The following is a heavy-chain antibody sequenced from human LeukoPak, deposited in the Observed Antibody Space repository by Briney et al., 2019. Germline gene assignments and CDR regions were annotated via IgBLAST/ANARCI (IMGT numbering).Heavy chain of an antibody. J-gene: IGHJ4*02. Sequence: GGSLRLSCAASGFTFSSYAMSWFRQAPRKGLEWVSGISGSGGSTHYADSVKGRFTISRDNSKNTLYLQMNSLRAEDTAVYYCAQLRDILTGDYWGQGTLVTVSS. CDR3: AQLRDILTGDY. CDR2: ISGSGGST. V-gene: IGHV3-23*01. D-gene: IGHD3-9*01. CDR1: GFTFSSYA.